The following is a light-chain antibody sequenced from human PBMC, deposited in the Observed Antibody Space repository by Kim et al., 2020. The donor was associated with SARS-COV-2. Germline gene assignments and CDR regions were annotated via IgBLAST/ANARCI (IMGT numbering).Light chain of an antibody. CDR1: QNIHIW. CDR3: QQYDVRPET. J-gene: IGKJ1*01. Sequence: DIQMTQSPSTLSASVGDRVTISCRASQNIHIWLAWFQQKPGKAPRVLMYKASTLESGVPSRFSGSGSGTEFTLTINSLQPDDSATYYCQQYDVRPETFGQGTKVDIK. CDR2: KAS. V-gene: IGKV1-5*03.